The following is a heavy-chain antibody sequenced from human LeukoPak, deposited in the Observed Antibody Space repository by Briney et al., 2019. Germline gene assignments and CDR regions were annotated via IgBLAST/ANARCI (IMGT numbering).Heavy chain of an antibody. J-gene: IGHJ5*02. CDR3: ARGRYCSSTSCYAVWFDP. V-gene: IGHV4-34*01. Sequence: SETLSLTCAVYGGSFSGYHWSWIRQPPGKGLEWIGEINHSGSTNYNPSLKSRVTISVDTSKNQFSLKLSSVTAADTAVYYCARGRYCSSTSCYAVWFDPWGQGTLVTVSS. D-gene: IGHD2-2*01. CDR2: INHSGST. CDR1: GGSFSGYH.